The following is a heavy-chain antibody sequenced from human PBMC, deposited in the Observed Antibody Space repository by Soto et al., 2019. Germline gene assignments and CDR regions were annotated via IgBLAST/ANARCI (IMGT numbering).Heavy chain of an antibody. V-gene: IGHV4-4*02. D-gene: IGHD1-26*01. Sequence: QVQLQESGPGLVKPSGTLSLTCAVSGGSISSSNWWSWVRQPPGKGLEWIGEIYHSGSTNYNPSLRSRVTISVDTSTNQFSLTLSSVTAADTAVYYCARSGSYGGGYFDYWGQGTLVTVSS. J-gene: IGHJ4*02. CDR2: IYHSGST. CDR3: ARSGSYGGGYFDY. CDR1: GGSISSSNW.